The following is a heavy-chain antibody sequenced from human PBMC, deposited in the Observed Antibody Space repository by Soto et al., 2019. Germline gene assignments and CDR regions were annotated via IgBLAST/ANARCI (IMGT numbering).Heavy chain of an antibody. CDR3: ARVFENYYDSSGPDAFDI. J-gene: IGHJ3*02. D-gene: IGHD3-22*01. CDR2: ISGYIGNT. V-gene: IGHV1-18*04. Sequence: ASVKVSCKASGYTFTSYGISWVRQAPGQGLEWMGWISGYIGNTKYAQNLQGRVTTTTDTPTTTAYMELRSLRFDDTAVYYCARVFENYYDSSGPDAFDIWGQGTMVTVSS. CDR1: GYTFTSYG.